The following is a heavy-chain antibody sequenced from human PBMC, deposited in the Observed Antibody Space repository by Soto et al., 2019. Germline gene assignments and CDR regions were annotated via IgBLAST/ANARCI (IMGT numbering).Heavy chain of an antibody. CDR1: GFTFSSYG. Sequence: PGGSLRLSCAASGFTFSSYGMHWVRQAPGKGLEWVAVISYDGSNKYYADSVKGRFTISRDNSKNTLYLQMNSLRAEDTAVYYCAKDQYSSSWNPHPLDYWGQGTLVTVSS. CDR3: AKDQYSSSWNPHPLDY. J-gene: IGHJ4*02. V-gene: IGHV3-30*18. CDR2: ISYDGSNK. D-gene: IGHD6-13*01.